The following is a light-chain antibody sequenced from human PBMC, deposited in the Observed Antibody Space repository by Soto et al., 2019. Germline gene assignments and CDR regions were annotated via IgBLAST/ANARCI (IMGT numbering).Light chain of an antibody. CDR2: YDF. CDR3: QVWDTTNDHPI. Sequence: SSELTQRPSVSVAPEKTASITCGGANIGDKAVHWYQHRPGQAPVLVIYYDFERPSGIHERFSGTNSGDTATLTISRVEAGDEADYYCQVWDTTNDHPIFGGGTKLTVL. V-gene: IGLV3-21*04. J-gene: IGLJ2*01. CDR1: NIGDKA.